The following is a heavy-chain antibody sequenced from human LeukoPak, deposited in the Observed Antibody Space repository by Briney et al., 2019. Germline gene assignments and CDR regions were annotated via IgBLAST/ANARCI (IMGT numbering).Heavy chain of an antibody. Sequence: GESLKISCKGSGYSFTSYWIGWVRQMPGKGLEWMGIIYPGDSDTRYSPSFQGQVTISADKSISTAYLQWSSLKASDTAMYYCASLYCSSTSCPYYFDYWGQGTPVTVSS. CDR1: GYSFTSYW. V-gene: IGHV5-51*01. D-gene: IGHD2-2*01. J-gene: IGHJ4*02. CDR3: ASLYCSSTSCPYYFDY. CDR2: IYPGDSDT.